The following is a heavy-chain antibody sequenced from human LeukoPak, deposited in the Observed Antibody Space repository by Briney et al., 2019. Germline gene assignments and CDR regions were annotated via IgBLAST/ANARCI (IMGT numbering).Heavy chain of an antibody. CDR1: GFTFGDTW. CDR2: IRQDGSEK. CDR3: ATSYDMGWLIGY. V-gene: IGHV3-7*03. Sequence: GGSLRLSCAASGFTFGDTWMNWVRQVPGQGLEWVANIRQDGSEKFYVASVKGRFTISRDNGKSSLYLQMNSLRAEDTALYYCATSYDMGWLIGYWGQGTLVTVSS. J-gene: IGHJ4*02. D-gene: IGHD3/OR15-3a*01.